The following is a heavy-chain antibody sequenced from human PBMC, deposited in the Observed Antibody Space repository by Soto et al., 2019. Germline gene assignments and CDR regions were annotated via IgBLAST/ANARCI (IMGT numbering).Heavy chain of an antibody. CDR2: IYYSGST. D-gene: IGHD3-22*01. Sequence: KPSETLSLTCTVSGGSISSGGYYWSWIRQHPGKGLEWIGYIYYSGSTYYNPSLKSRVTISVDTSKNQFSLKLSSVTAADTAVYYCARGPHYYDSSGLIFDYWGQGTLVTVSS. CDR1: GGSISSGGYY. J-gene: IGHJ4*02. CDR3: ARGPHYYDSSGLIFDY. V-gene: IGHV4-31*03.